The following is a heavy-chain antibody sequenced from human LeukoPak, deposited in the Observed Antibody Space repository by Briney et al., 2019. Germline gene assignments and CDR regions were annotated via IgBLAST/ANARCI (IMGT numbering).Heavy chain of an antibody. D-gene: IGHD3-9*01. J-gene: IGHJ3*02. CDR3: ARLVIIPWDAFDI. CDR2: TYYRSNWYN. CDR1: GDSVSSNNAA. Sequence: SQTLSLTCAISGDSVSSNNAAWNWIRQSPSRGLEWLGRTYYRSNWYNSYAVSVKSPITITPDTSKNQFSLQLNSVPPEDTAVYYCARLVIIPWDAFDIWGQGTMVTVSS. V-gene: IGHV6-1*01.